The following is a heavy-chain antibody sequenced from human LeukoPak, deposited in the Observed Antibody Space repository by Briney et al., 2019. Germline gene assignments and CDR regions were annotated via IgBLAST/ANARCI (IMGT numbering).Heavy chain of an antibody. Sequence: GGSLRLSCAASGFTFSNYAMSWVRQAPGRGLDWVSAISGSGGRTYYASSVKGRLSISRDNSKNTLYLKINRLRAEDRAVYYCAKIGADSSGYPTTFDYWGQGTLVTVSS. D-gene: IGHD3-22*01. V-gene: IGHV3-23*01. CDR2: ISGSGGRT. J-gene: IGHJ4*02. CDR1: GFTFSNYA. CDR3: AKIGADSSGYPTTFDY.